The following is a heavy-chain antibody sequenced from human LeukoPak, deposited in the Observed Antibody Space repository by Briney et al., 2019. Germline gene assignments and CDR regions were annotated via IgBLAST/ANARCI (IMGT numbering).Heavy chain of an antibody. Sequence: PGGSLRLSWTISGFTFGDYAISLFRQAPGKGLEWVCLIRSRLYGGTTEYAASVIGRFTISRDDSKSIDYLQINSLKTEDTAVYYCNKSRYYDYVWGGSWGQGTLVTVSS. V-gene: IGHV3-49*03. J-gene: IGHJ5*02. CDR1: GFTFGDYA. CDR3: NKSRYYDYVWGGS. D-gene: IGHD3-16*01. CDR2: IRSRLYGGTT.